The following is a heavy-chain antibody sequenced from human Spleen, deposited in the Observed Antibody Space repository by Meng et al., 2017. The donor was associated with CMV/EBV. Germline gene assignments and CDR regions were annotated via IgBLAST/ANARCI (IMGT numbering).Heavy chain of an antibody. Sequence: KVSCKASGYSFTNYWIGWVRQMPGKGLEWMGLIYPDDSDTRYSPSFQGQVTISADRSISTAYLQWSSLKASDTAIYYCARLGILMVYAGGIDYWGQGTLVTVSS. J-gene: IGHJ4*02. CDR1: GYSFTNYW. V-gene: IGHV5-51*01. D-gene: IGHD2-8*01. CDR2: IYPDDSDT. CDR3: ARLGILMVYAGGIDY.